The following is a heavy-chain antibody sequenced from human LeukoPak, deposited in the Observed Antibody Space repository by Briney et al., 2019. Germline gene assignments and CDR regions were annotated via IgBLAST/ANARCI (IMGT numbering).Heavy chain of an antibody. CDR2: IGAYNGDT. CDR3: TRDHCRGDNCPSFDY. Sequence: GASVKVSCKPSGYTFTSFGISWVRQAPGQGLEWMGWIGAYNGDTNYAQKFQGRVTMTTDTSTSTAYMDLRRLRSDDPAVYYCTRDHCRGDNCPSFDYWGQGTLVTVSS. CDR1: GYTFTSFG. D-gene: IGHD2-15*01. J-gene: IGHJ4*02. V-gene: IGHV1-18*04.